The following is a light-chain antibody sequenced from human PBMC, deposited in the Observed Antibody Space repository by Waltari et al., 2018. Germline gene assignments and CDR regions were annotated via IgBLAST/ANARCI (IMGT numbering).Light chain of an antibody. CDR1: SSDCWSSNL. V-gene: IGLV2-23*01. J-gene: IGLJ1*01. Sequence: QSALTQPASVSGSPGPSLTIPCTGTSSDCWSSNLFSWYQQHPGKAPKLMIYEGSKRPSGVSNRFSGSKSGNTASLTISGLQAEDEADYFCSSYAGSSTLYVFGTGTKVTVL. CDR3: SSYAGSSTLYV. CDR2: EGS.